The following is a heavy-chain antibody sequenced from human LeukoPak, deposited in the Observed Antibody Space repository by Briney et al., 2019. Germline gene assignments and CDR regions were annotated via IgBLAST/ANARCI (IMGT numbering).Heavy chain of an antibody. CDR2: SSSSSSYI. CDR1: VFTFSSHR. Sequence: GGSLSLSCAAAVFTFSSHRLNWVRQATGKGLEWVSSSSSSSSYIYYADSVKGRFTISRDNAKNSLYLQMNSLRAEDTAVYYCARVSSEYSYGHPYYFDYWGQGTLVTVSS. CDR3: ARVSSEYSYGHPYYFDY. J-gene: IGHJ4*02. D-gene: IGHD5-18*01. V-gene: IGHV3-21*01.